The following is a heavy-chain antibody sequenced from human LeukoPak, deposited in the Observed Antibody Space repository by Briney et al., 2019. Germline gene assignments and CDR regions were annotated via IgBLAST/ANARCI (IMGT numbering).Heavy chain of an antibody. J-gene: IGHJ5*02. V-gene: IGHV4-4*07. CDR3: ARAVDSYYDFWSGYRYNWFDP. Sequence: PSETLSLTCTVSGGSLSSYYWSWIRQPAGKGLEWIGRIYTSGSTNYNPSLKSRGTISVDMSKNQFSLKLCSVTAADTGVYYCARAVDSYYDFWSGYRYNWFDPWGQGTLVTVSS. CDR2: IYTSGST. D-gene: IGHD3-3*01. CDR1: GGSLSSYY.